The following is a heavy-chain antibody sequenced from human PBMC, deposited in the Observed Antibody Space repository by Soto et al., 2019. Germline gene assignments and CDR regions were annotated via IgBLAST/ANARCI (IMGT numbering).Heavy chain of an antibody. D-gene: IGHD5-18*01. CDR3: AKDGSTDTAMVDGFDY. CDR1: GFTFSSYG. V-gene: IGHV3-30*18. J-gene: IGHJ4*02. CDR2: ISYDGSNK. Sequence: GSLRLSCAASGFTFSSYGMHWVRQAPGKGLEWVAVISYDGSNKYYADSVKGRFTISRDNSKNTLYLQMNSLRAEDTAVYYCAKDGSTDTAMVDGFDYWGQGTLVTVSS.